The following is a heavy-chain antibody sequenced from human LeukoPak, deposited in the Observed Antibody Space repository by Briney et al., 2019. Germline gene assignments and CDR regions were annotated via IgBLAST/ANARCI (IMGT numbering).Heavy chain of an antibody. D-gene: IGHD1-1*01. Sequence: PSETLSLTCTVSGGSISSSSYYWGWIRQSPGTGLEWIGNIYYTGNTYYNPSLKSRLTISVDTSKNQFSLKLTSVTAADTAVYYCASHEARAVNDFYGMNVWGQGTTVTVSS. CDR2: IYYTGNT. V-gene: IGHV4-39*01. CDR3: ASHEARAVNDFYGMNV. CDR1: GGSISSSSYY. J-gene: IGHJ6*02.